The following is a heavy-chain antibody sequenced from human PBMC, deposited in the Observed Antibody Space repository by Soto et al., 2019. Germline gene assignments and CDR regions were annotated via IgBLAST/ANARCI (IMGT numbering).Heavy chain of an antibody. D-gene: IGHD5-18*01. Sequence: DVQVLESGGGLVQPGGSLRLSCEASGFTISNYGMAWVRQAPGKGLEWVSAISGRDAYTYYADSVKGRFTISRDNSKKTLYLQIRSPTAEDTALYYFAKVQIMTPYTPLRWGQGTLFTVSS. V-gene: IGHV3-23*01. CDR2: ISGRDAYT. CDR1: GFTISNYG. CDR3: AKVQIMTPYTPLR. J-gene: IGHJ4*02.